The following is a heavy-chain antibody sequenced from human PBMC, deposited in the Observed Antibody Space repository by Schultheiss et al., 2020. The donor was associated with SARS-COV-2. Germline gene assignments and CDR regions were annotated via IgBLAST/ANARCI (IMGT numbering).Heavy chain of an antibody. CDR3: ARVRIAVAGTFHYYYGMDV. J-gene: IGHJ6*02. Sequence: SQTLSLTCAVYGGSFSDYYWNWIRQPPGKGLEWIGEINHSGSTNYNPSLKSRITISVDTSKNQFSLKLSSVTAADTAVYYCARVRIAVAGTFHYYYGMDVWGQGTSVTVSS. CDR1: GGSFSDYY. V-gene: IGHV4-34*01. CDR2: INHSGST. D-gene: IGHD6-19*01.